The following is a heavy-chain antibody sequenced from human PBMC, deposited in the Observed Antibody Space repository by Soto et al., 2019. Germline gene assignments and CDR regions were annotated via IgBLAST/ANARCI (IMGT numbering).Heavy chain of an antibody. CDR2: IYSDGST. CDR3: ATNYGSSGYFSV. Sequence: PGGSLRLSCAASGFTVSSKYMSWVRQAPGKGLEWVSIIYSDGSTYYADSVKGRFTISRDNSKNTLYLQMNSLRAEDTAVYYCATNYGSSGYFSVWGQGTLVTVSS. J-gene: IGHJ4*02. V-gene: IGHV3-53*01. D-gene: IGHD3-22*01. CDR1: GFTVSSKY.